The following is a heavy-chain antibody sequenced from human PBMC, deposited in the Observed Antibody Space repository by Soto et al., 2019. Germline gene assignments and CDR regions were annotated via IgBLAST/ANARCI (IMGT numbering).Heavy chain of an antibody. CDR1: GGTFSSYT. Sequence: ASVKVSCRASGGTFSSYTMHWVRQAPGQRLEWMGWINSGNGNTKYLQNFQGRVTITRDTSASTAYMELSSLRSEDTAVYYCARDRLLVPGGATVFDSWGQGTVVTVSS. CDR2: INSGNGNT. V-gene: IGHV1-3*01. J-gene: IGHJ4*02. D-gene: IGHD3-16*01. CDR3: ARDRLLVPGGATVFDS.